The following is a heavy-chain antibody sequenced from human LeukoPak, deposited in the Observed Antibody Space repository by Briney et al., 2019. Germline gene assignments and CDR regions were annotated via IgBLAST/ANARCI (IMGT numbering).Heavy chain of an antibody. D-gene: IGHD4-17*01. CDR1: GYTFTGYY. V-gene: IGHV1-69*04. CDR3: ARDHDYGDYADFYYYYGMDV. Sequence: SVKVSCKASGYTFTGYYMHWVRQAPGQGLEGMGRIIPILGIANYAQKFQGRVTITADKSTSTAYMELSSLRSEDTAVYYCARDHDYGDYADFYYYYGMDVWGQGTTVTVSS. J-gene: IGHJ6*02. CDR2: IIPILGIA.